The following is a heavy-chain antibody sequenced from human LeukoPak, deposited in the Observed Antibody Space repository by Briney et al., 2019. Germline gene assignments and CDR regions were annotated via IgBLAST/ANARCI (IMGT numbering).Heavy chain of an antibody. CDR2: ISSSGSTI. CDR3: AKGRGGSTSWAPVVRFDP. Sequence: PGGSLRLSCAASGFTFSDYYMSWIRQAPGKGLEWVSYISSSGSTIYYADSVKGRFTISRDNAKNSLYLQMNSLRAEDTAVYYCAKGRGGSTSWAPVVRFDPWGQGTLVTVSS. V-gene: IGHV3-11*01. D-gene: IGHD2-2*01. J-gene: IGHJ5*02. CDR1: GFTFSDYY.